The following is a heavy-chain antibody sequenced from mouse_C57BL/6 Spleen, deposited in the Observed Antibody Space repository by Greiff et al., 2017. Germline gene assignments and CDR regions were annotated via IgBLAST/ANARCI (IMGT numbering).Heavy chain of an antibody. CDR2: INPSSGYT. D-gene: IGHD3-2*02. Sequence: VQRVESGAELAKPGASVKLSCKASGYTFTSYWMHWVKQRPGQGLEWIGYINPSSGYTKYNQKFKDKATLTADKSSSTAYMQLSSLTYEDSAVYYCARQLMAYAMDYWGQGTSVTVSS. CDR3: ARQLMAYAMDY. V-gene: IGHV1-7*01. J-gene: IGHJ4*01. CDR1: GYTFTSYW.